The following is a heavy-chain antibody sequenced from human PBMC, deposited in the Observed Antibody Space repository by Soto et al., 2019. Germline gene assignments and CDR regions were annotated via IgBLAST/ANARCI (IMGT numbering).Heavy chain of an antibody. J-gene: IGHJ4*02. CDR3: ARDSFYGDNDY. D-gene: IGHD4-17*01. Sequence: SETLSLTCAVSGYSISSGYYWGWIRQPPGKGLEWIGSIYHSGSTYYNPSLKSRVTISVDTSKNQFSLKLSSVTAADTAVYYCARDSFYGDNDYWGQGTLVTVSS. CDR2: IYHSGST. CDR1: GYSISSGYY. V-gene: IGHV4-38-2*02.